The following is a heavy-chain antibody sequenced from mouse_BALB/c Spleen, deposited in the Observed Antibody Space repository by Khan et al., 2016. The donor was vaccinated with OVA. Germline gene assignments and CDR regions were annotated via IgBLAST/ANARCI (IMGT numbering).Heavy chain of an antibody. D-gene: IGHD1-1*01. CDR1: GYSIPSDYA. J-gene: IGHJ2*01. CDR2: ISYSGNT. V-gene: IGHV3-2*02. Sequence: QQSGPGLVKPSQSLSLTCTVTGYSIPSDYAWNWIRQFPGNKLEWMGFISYSGNTNYNPSLKSRISITRDTSKNQFFLQLNSVTTEDTATYYCARVYGGDFDYWGQGTTLTVSS. CDR3: ARVYGGDFDY.